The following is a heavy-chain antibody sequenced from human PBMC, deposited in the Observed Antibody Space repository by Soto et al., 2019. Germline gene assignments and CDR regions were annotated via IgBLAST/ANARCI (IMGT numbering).Heavy chain of an antibody. CDR1: GYTFTSYA. D-gene: IGHD3-9*01. CDR3: ARGYDILTGYCPFYY. CDR2: INAGNGNT. J-gene: IGHJ4*02. V-gene: IGHV1-3*01. Sequence: ASVKVPCKASGYTFTSYAMHWVRQAPGQRLEWMGWINAGNGNTKYSQKFQGRVTITRDTSASTAYMELSSLRSEDTAVYYCARGYDILTGYCPFYYWGQRTLVTVSS.